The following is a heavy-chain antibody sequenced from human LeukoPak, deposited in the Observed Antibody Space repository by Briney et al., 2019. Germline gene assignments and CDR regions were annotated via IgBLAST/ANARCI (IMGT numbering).Heavy chain of an antibody. J-gene: IGHJ4*02. D-gene: IGHD7-27*01. V-gene: IGHV3-30*19. Sequence: QAGGSLRLSCVASGFIFSTYGLHWVRQSPGKGLEWVAVISYDGSNKYYADSVKGRFTISRDNSKNTLYLQMNSLRAEDTAVYYCARSHNWGKGRPDYWGQGTLVTVSS. CDR2: ISYDGSNK. CDR3: ARSHNWGKGRPDY. CDR1: GFIFSTYG.